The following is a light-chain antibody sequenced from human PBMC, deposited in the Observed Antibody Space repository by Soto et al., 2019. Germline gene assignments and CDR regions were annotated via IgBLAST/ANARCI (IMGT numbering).Light chain of an antibody. J-gene: IGKJ1*01. Sequence: DIQMTQSPSTVSASVGDRITSTCRASQSINTWLAWYRQRPGEAPQLLIYDVSTLAMGVPSRFSGSGSGTDFTLSLSSLQPDDCATFYCQQYQTDSRTFGQGTKVEVK. CDR2: DVS. CDR1: QSINTW. CDR3: QQYQTDSRT. V-gene: IGKV1-5*01.